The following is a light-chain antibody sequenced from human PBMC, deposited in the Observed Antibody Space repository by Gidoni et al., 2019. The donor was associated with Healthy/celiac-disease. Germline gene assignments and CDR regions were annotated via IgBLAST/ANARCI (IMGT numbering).Light chain of an antibody. CDR2: DAS. CDR1: QRVRNY. Sequence: EIVLTQSPATLSLSPGERATRSSRASQRVRNYLAWYQQKPGQAPRLLIYDASNRATGIPARFSGSGSGTDFTLTISSLEPEEFAVYYCQQRSNWPPLTFGEGTKVEIK. CDR3: QQRSNWPPLT. J-gene: IGKJ4*02. V-gene: IGKV3-11*01.